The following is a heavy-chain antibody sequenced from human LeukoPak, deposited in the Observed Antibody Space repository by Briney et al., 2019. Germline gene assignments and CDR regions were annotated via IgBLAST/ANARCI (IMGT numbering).Heavy chain of an antibody. CDR1: GFTFSSYG. D-gene: IGHD3-10*01. CDR2: IWYDGSNK. Sequence: GGSLRLSCAASGFTFSSYGMHWVRQAPGKGLEWVAVIWYDGSNKYYADSVKGRFTISRDNSKNTLYLQMNSLRAEDTAVYYCARDRDYGSGSYSLYYYYGMDVWGKGTTVTASS. CDR3: ARDRDYGSGSYSLYYYYGMDV. J-gene: IGHJ6*04. V-gene: IGHV3-33*01.